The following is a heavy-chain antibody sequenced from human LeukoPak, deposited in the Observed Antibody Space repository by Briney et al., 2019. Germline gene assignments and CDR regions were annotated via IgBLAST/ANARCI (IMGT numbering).Heavy chain of an antibody. D-gene: IGHD3-22*01. CDR3: ARAQPGDYYDSSGYSDY. CDR2: INHSGST. J-gene: IGHJ4*02. V-gene: IGHV4-34*01. Sequence: SETLSLTCAVYGGSFSGYYWSWIRQPPGKGLEWIGEINHSGSTNYNPSLKSRVTISVDTSKNQFSLKPSSVTAADTAVYYCARAQPGDYYDSSGYSDYWGQGTLVTVSS. CDR1: GGSFSGYY.